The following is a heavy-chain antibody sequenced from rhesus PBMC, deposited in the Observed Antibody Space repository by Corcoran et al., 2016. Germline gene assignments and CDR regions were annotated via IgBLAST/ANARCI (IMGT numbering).Heavy chain of an antibody. CDR2: IRSKSNNYET. CDR1: GFTFRSSA. CDR3: GNWNYGY. Sequence: EVQLVESGGGLVQPGGSLRLSCAASGFTFRSSAMHWVRQASGIVMEWCGRIRSKSNNYETGYAASVKGRFTIFRDDSKNTAYLQMNSLKTEDTAVYYCGNWNYGYWGQGVLVTVSS. D-gene: IGHD1-26*01. J-gene: IGHJ4*01. V-gene: IGHV3-118*01.